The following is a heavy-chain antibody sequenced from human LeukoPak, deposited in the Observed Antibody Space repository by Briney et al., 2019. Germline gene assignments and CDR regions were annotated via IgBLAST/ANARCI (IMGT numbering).Heavy chain of an antibody. CDR2: ISSSSSYI. J-gene: IGHJ4*02. Sequence: GGSLRLSCAASGFTFSSYSMNWLRQAPGKGLEWVSSISSSSSYIYYADSVKGRFTISRDNAKNSLYLQMNSLRAEDTAVYYCARAITDSSGYLSWWFDYWGQGTLVTVSS. D-gene: IGHD3-22*01. V-gene: IGHV3-21*01. CDR3: ARAITDSSGYLSWWFDY. CDR1: GFTFSSYS.